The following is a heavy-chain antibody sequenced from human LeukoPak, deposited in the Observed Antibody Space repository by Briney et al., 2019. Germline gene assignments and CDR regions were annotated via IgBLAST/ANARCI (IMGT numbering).Heavy chain of an antibody. V-gene: IGHV4-59*01. J-gene: IGHJ3*02. CDR3: ARADVLRYFDWLPNDAFDI. Sequence: NSSETLSLTCTVSGGSISSYYWSWIRQPPGGGLEWIGYIYYTGTTNYNPSLKSRVTISLDTSKNQFSLKLSSLTAADTAVYYCARADVLRYFDWLPNDAFDIWGQGTMVTVSS. CDR1: GGSISSYY. D-gene: IGHD3-9*01. CDR2: IYYTGTT.